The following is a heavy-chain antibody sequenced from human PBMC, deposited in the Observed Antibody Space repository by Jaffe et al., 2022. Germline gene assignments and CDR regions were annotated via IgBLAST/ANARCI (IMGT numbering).Heavy chain of an antibody. Sequence: QVQLQESGPGLVKPSETLSLTCTVSGGSISSYYWSWIRQPPGKGLEWIGYIYYSGSTNYNPSLKSRVTISVDTSKNQFSLKLSSVTAADTAVYYCARAYTNGDPFDYWGQGTLVTVSS. CDR1: GGSISSYY. CDR2: IYYSGST. CDR3: ARAYTNGDPFDY. V-gene: IGHV4-59*01. D-gene: IGHD4-17*01. J-gene: IGHJ4*02.